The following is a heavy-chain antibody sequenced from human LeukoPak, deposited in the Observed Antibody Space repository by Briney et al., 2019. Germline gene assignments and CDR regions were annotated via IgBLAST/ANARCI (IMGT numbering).Heavy chain of an antibody. D-gene: IGHD3-9*01. CDR2: ISGSGGST. CDR3: AKDAYDILTGYYSRPFDY. V-gene: IGHV3-23*01. CDR1: GFTFSSYA. Sequence: GGSLRLSCAASGFTFSSYAMSWVRQAPGKGLEWVSAISGSGGSTYYADSVKGRFTISRDNSKNTLYLQMNSLRAEDTAVYYCAKDAYDILTGYYSRPFDYWGQGTLVTVSS. J-gene: IGHJ4*02.